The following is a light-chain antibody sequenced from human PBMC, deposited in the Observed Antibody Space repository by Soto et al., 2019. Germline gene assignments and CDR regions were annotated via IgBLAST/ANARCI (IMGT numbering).Light chain of an antibody. J-gene: IGKJ1*01. Sequence: EIVLTQSPGTLSLSPGERATLSCRASQSVTNTYLAWYQRKPGKAPRLLIYGASIRAAGIPDRFSGSGSGTDFTLSISRLEPEDFAVYYCQQYGILWTFGQGTKVEIK. CDR1: QSVTNTY. CDR3: QQYGILWT. CDR2: GAS. V-gene: IGKV3-20*01.